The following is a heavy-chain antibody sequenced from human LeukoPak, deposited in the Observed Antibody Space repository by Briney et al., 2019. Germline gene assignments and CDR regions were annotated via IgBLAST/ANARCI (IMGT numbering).Heavy chain of an antibody. V-gene: IGHV4-4*07. CDR3: ARALNPLPGTYYFDY. CDR2: IYISGST. CDR1: SGSISSYY. Sequence: SETLSLTCTVSSGSISSYYWSWIRQPAGKGLEWIGRIYISGSTNYSPSLMSRVTMSVDTSKNQFSLNLISVTAADTAVYYCARALNPLPGTYYFDYWGQGTLVTVSS. D-gene: IGHD2-15*01. J-gene: IGHJ4*02.